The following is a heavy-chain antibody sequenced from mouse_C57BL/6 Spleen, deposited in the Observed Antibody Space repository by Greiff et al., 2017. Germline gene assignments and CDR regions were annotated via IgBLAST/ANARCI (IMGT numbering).Heavy chain of an antibody. V-gene: IGHV14-2*01. CDR2: IDPEDGET. Sequence: EVQGVESGAELVKPGASVKLSCTASGFNFNDYYMHWVKQRPEQGLEWIGRIDPEDGETKYAPKFQGKATLTADTSSNTAYLQLSSLTSEDTAVNYCARPAVQSWYVDVWGTGTTVTVSS. CDR1: GFNFNDYY. J-gene: IGHJ1*03. CDR3: ARPAVQSWYVDV.